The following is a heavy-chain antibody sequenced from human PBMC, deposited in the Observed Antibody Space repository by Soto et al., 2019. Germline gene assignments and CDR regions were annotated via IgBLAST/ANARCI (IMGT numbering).Heavy chain of an antibody. CDR2: ISSSSSYI. Sequence: GGSLRLSCAASGFTFSSYSMNWVRQAPGKGLEWVSSISSSSSYIYYADSVKGRFTISRDNAKNSLYLQINSLRDEDTAVYYCARDPRYYYGSGPPNWFDPWGQGTLVTVSS. V-gene: IGHV3-21*01. CDR1: GFTFSSYS. D-gene: IGHD3-10*01. J-gene: IGHJ5*02. CDR3: ARDPRYYYGSGPPNWFDP.